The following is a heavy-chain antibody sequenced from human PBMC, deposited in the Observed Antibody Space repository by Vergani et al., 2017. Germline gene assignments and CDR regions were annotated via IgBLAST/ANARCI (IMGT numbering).Heavy chain of an antibody. V-gene: IGHV1-69*12. J-gene: IGHJ4*02. CDR1: GGTFSSYD. CDR3: ARVAVAVTLSEDYFDY. Sequence: QVQLVQSGAEVKKPGSSVKVSCKASGGTFSSYDISWVRQAPGQGLEWMGGIIPIFGTANYAQKFQGRVTITADESTSTAYMELSSLRSEDTAVYYCARVAVAVTLSEDYFDYWGQGTLVTVSS. D-gene: IGHD6-19*01. CDR2: IIPIFGTA.